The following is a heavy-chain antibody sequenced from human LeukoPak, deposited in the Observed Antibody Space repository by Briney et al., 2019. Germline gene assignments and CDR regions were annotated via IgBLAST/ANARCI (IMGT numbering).Heavy chain of an antibody. CDR2: INHSGST. D-gene: IGHD5-24*01. CDR1: GGSFSGCY. J-gene: IGHJ2*01. CDR3: ARAGRWLQLRWYFDL. Sequence: SETLSLTCAVYGGSFSGCYWSWIRQPPGKGLEWIGEINHSGSTNYNPSLKSRVTISVDTSKNQFSLKLSSVTAADTAVYYCARAGRWLQLRWYFDLWGRGTLVTVSS. V-gene: IGHV4-34*01.